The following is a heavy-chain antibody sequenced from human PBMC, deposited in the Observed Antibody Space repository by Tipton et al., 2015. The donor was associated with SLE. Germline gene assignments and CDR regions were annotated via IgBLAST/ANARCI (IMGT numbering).Heavy chain of an antibody. CDR1: GVSISDHY. V-gene: IGHV4-59*11. J-gene: IGHJ5*02. CDR3: ANYHYDATGSQSVNH. D-gene: IGHD3-16*01. CDR2: VFYSGSS. Sequence: TLSLTCTVSGVSISDHYWTWIRQPPGKGLEWLAYVFYSGSSNFNRAHYNPSLMGRVTISVDTSRNQFSLRLTSVNAADTAVYYCANYHYDATGSQSVNHWGQGALVTVSS.